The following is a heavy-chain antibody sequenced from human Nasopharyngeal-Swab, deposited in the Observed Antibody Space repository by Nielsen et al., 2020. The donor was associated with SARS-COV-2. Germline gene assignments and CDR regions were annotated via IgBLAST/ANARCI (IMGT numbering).Heavy chain of an antibody. J-gene: IGHJ4*02. Sequence: ASVKVSCKASGYTFTSYGISWVRQAPGQGLEWMGWISAYNGNTNYAQKLQGRVTITRDTSASTAYMELSSLRSEDTAVYYCARDLRGYSYGYDYWGQGTLVTVSS. CDR1: GYTFTSYG. V-gene: IGHV1-18*04. D-gene: IGHD5-18*01. CDR3: ARDLRGYSYGYDY. CDR2: ISAYNGNT.